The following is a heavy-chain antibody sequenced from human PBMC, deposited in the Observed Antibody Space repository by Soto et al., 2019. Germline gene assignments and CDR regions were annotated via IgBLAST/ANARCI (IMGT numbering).Heavy chain of an antibody. D-gene: IGHD6-19*01. V-gene: IGHV1-8*01. CDR3: ARDHSSGWYGPYYYYGRDV. Sequence: QVQLVQSGAEVKKPGASVKVSCKASGYTFTSYDINWVRQATGQGLEWMGWIKPNSGNTGYAQKLQCRVTMTRNTSISTAYMERSSLRSEDTAVYYCARDHSSGWYGPYYYYGRDVWGQGTTVTVSS. J-gene: IGHJ6*02. CDR1: GYTFTSYD. CDR2: IKPNSGNT.